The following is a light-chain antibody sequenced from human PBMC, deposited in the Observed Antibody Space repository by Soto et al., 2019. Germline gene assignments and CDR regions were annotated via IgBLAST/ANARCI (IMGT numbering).Light chain of an antibody. CDR1: SSNIGSNS. V-gene: IGLV1-44*01. CDR3: ASWDDSLNAVL. Sequence: QSVLTQSPSASGTAGQRITISCSGGSSNIGSNSVNWYQQVPGTAPKVLIYRDHQRPSGVADRFSGSKSGTSASLAISGLQSEDEAEYYCASWDDSLNAVLFGGGTKVTVL. J-gene: IGLJ2*01. CDR2: RDH.